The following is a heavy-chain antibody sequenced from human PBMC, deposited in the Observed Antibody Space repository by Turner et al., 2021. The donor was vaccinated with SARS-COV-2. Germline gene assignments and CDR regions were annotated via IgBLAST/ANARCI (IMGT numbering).Heavy chain of an antibody. V-gene: IGHV3-21*01. CDR2: SSSSSSYI. J-gene: IGHJ5*02. CDR1: GFTFSSYT. Sequence: EVQLVESGGGLVKPGGSLRLSCAASGFTFSSYTRSWVRQAPGNGLECVSSSSSSSSYIYYADSVKGRFTISRDNAKNSLYLQMNSLRAEDTAVYYCARGTYYYDSSVYSGTNWFDPWGQGTLVTVSS. D-gene: IGHD3-22*01. CDR3: ARGTYYYDSSVYSGTNWFDP.